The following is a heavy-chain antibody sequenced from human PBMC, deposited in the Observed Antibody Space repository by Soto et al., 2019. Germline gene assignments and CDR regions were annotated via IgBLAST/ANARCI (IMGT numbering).Heavy chain of an antibody. Sequence: SVKVSCKASGGTFSSYTISWVRQAPGQGLEWMGRIIPILGIANYAQKFQGRVTITADKSTSTAYMELSSLRSEDTAVYYCATEWSTVVTNPDAFDIWGQGTMVTVSS. CDR2: IIPILGIA. CDR3: ATEWSTVVTNPDAFDI. CDR1: GGTFSSYT. J-gene: IGHJ3*02. D-gene: IGHD4-17*01. V-gene: IGHV1-69*04.